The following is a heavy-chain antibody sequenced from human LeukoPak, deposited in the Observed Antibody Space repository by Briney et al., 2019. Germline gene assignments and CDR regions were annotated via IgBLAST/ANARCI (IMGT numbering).Heavy chain of an antibody. J-gene: IGHJ6*02. D-gene: IGHD3-10*01. CDR1: GFTFSSYA. V-gene: IGHV3-23*01. CDR3: ASDYGLGSPSYYGMDV. CDR2: ISGSGGST. Sequence: GGSLRLSCAASGFTFSSYAMSWVRQAPGKGLEWVSAISGSGGSTYYADSVKGRFTISRDNSKNTLYLQMNSLRAEDTAVYYCASDYGLGSPSYYGMDVWGQGTTVTVSS.